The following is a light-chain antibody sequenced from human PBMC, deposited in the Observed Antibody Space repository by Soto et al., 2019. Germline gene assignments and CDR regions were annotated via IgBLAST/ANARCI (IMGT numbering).Light chain of an antibody. CDR2: GAS. CDR1: QSVSSN. CDR3: QQYDSWPKT. V-gene: IGKV3-15*01. Sequence: EVVMTQSQATLSVSPGERATLSCRASQSVSSNLAWYQQKPGQAPRLLIYGASTRATGIPARFSGSGSGTEFTLTISSLQSEDFVVYYCQQYDSWPKTFGQGTKVEIK. J-gene: IGKJ1*01.